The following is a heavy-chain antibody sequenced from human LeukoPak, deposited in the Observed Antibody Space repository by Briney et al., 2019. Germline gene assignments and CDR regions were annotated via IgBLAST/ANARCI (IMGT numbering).Heavy chain of an antibody. Sequence: PVKASCNASGGTFSSYAISWVRQAPGQGLEWMGRIIPILGIANYAQKFQGRVTISADKSTSTAYMELSSLRSEDTAVYYCARGQETDRELLHFDYWGQGPLAIVS. CDR1: GGTFSSYA. D-gene: IGHD1-26*01. CDR3: ARGQETDRELLHFDY. J-gene: IGHJ4*02. V-gene: IGHV1-69*04. CDR2: IIPILGIA.